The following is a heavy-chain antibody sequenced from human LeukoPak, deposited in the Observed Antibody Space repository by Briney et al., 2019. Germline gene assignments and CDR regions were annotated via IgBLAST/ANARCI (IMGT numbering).Heavy chain of an antibody. D-gene: IGHD1-26*01. CDR2: ISWDGGST. Sequence: PGGSLRLSCAASGFTFDDYAMHWVRQAPGKGLEWVSLISWDGGSTYYADSVKGRFTISGDNSKNSLYLQMNSLRAEDTALYYCAKFEVGAKGGAAFDIWGQGTMVAVSS. CDR1: GFTFDDYA. CDR3: AKFEVGAKGGAAFDI. V-gene: IGHV3-43D*03. J-gene: IGHJ3*02.